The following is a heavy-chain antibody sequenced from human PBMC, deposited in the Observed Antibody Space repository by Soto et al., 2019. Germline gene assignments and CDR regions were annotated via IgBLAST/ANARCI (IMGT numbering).Heavy chain of an antibody. CDR3: ARVKRSGQSLDS. CDR2: INSDGNAT. Sequence: EAALVESGGGLVQPGGSLRLSCAASGFTFSNYWMHWVRQAPGKGLGWVAGINSDGNATRFADSVKGRFSIARENAKDTFYLQMSSLTADDTAVYYCARVKRSGQSLDSWGQGTLVTVS. J-gene: IGHJ5*01. V-gene: IGHV3-74*01. CDR1: GFTFSNYW. D-gene: IGHD6-25*01.